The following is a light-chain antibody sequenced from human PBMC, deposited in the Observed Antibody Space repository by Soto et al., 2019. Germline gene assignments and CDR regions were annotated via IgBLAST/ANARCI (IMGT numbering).Light chain of an antibody. J-gene: IGKJ1*01. CDR3: QQYGSSWT. Sequence: EIVLTQSPCTLSWSPGERATLSWGASQSVSSSYLAWYQQKPGQAPRLLIYGASSRATGIPDRFSGSGSGTDFTLTISRLEPEDFAVYYCQQYGSSWTFGQGTKVDIK. CDR2: GAS. V-gene: IGKV3-20*01. CDR1: QSVSSSY.